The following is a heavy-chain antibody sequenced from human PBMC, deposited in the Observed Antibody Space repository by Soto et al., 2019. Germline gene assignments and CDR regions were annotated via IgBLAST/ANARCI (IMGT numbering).Heavy chain of an antibody. CDR3: AKPQEGARAYCYMDV. V-gene: IGHV3-23*01. Sequence: PGGSLRLSCAASGFTFSSYAMSWVRQAPGKGLEWVSAISGSGGSTYYVDSVKGRFTISRDNSKNTLYLQMNSLRAEDTAVYYCAKPQEGARAYCYMDVWGKGTTVTVSS. CDR1: GFTFSSYA. J-gene: IGHJ6*03. CDR2: ISGSGGST.